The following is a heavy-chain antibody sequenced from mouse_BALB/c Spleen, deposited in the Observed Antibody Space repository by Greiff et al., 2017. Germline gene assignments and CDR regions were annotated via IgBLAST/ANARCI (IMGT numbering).Heavy chain of an antibody. J-gene: IGHJ1*01. Sequence: EVQGVESGGGLVQPGGSLKLSCAASGFTFSSYGMSWVRQTPDKRLELVATINSNGGSTYYPDSVKGRFTISRDNAKNTLYLQMSSLKSEDTAMYYCARRHYGSSYWYFDVWGAGTTVTVSS. D-gene: IGHD1-1*01. CDR1: GFTFSSYG. V-gene: IGHV5-6-3*01. CDR3: ARRHYGSSYWYFDV. CDR2: INSNGGST.